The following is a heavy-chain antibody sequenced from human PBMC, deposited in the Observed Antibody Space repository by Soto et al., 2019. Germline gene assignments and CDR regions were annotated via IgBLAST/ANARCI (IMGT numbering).Heavy chain of an antibody. CDR3: VRDGRGSDYPPRGLVDY. J-gene: IGHJ4*02. Sequence: QVQLVESGGGVVQPGRSLRLSCAASGFTFSSYGIHWVRQAPGKGLEWVAVIWYDGSNKYYADSLKGRFTISRDNSKNKLYLQMHSLRDEETAVYYCVRDGRGSDYPPRGLVDYWGQGTLVTVSS. V-gene: IGHV3-33*01. CDR2: IWYDGSNK. CDR1: GFTFSSYG. D-gene: IGHD1-26*01.